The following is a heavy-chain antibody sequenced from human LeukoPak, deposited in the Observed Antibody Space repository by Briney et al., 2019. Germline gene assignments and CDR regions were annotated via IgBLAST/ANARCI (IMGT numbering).Heavy chain of an antibody. Sequence: GGSLRLSCAASGFPFSSYAMYWVRQAPGKGLVWVARIHGDGDNISYADSVRGRFTISRDNAKDTLYLHMNSLRPEDTAVYYCARAQVGAPSDLWGQGTLVTVSS. CDR2: IHGDGDNI. CDR3: ARAQVGAPSDL. J-gene: IGHJ5*02. V-gene: IGHV3-74*01. D-gene: IGHD1-26*01. CDR1: GFPFSSYA.